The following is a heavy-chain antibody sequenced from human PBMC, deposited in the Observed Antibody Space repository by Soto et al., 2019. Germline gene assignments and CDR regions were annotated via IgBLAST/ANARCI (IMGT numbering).Heavy chain of an antibody. J-gene: IGHJ4*02. V-gene: IGHV4-4*07. Sequence: SETLSLTCTVSGGSISTFYWSWVRQPAGKGLEWIGRIFSSGSTSFNPSLESRVAMSVDTSKNHFSLNLSSVTAADMAVYYCAREGSYSAYNFAHGIQLWSFDFWGQGALVTVSS. CDR3: AREGSYSAYNFAHGIQLWSFDF. CDR1: GGSISTFY. D-gene: IGHD5-12*01. CDR2: IFSSGST.